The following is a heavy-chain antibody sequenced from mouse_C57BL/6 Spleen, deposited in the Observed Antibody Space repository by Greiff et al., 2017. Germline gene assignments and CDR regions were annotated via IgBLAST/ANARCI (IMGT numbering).Heavy chain of an antibody. CDR3: ARSGDPYDYDGFAY. J-gene: IGHJ3*01. V-gene: IGHV1-72*01. D-gene: IGHD2-4*01. Sequence: VQLQQPGAELVKPGASVKLSCKASGYTFTSYWMHWVKQRPGRGLEWIGRIAPNSGGTKYNEKFKSKDTLTVDKPSSTAYMQLSSLTSEDSAVYYCARSGDPYDYDGFAYWGQGTLVTVSA. CDR1: GYTFTSYW. CDR2: IAPNSGGT.